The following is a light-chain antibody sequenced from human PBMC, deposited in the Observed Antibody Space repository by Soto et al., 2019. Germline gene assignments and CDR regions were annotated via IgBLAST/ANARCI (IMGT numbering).Light chain of an antibody. CDR3: QQGSSFPWT. J-gene: IGKJ1*01. CDR1: QDIDSW. Sequence: DLQMTQSPSSVSASVGDKFTITCRASQDIDSWLAWYQQKPGKAPKLLIYAAYSLQSGVPSRFSGSGSGTDFTFTISSLQPEDSAAYYCQQGSSFPWTFGQGTKV. V-gene: IGKV1-12*01. CDR2: AAY.